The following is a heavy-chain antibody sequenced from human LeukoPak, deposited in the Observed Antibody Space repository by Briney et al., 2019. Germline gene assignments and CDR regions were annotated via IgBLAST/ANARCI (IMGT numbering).Heavy chain of an antibody. Sequence: ASVKVSYKASGYTFTSYYMHWVRQAPGQGLEWMGIIDPSGGSTSYAQKFQGRVTMTRDTSTSTVYMELSSLRSEDTAVYYCARDLGYCSSTSCYPFGWFDPWGQGTLVSVSS. J-gene: IGHJ5*02. D-gene: IGHD2-2*01. V-gene: IGHV1-46*01. CDR3: ARDLGYCSSTSCYPFGWFDP. CDR2: IDPSGGST. CDR1: GYTFTSYY.